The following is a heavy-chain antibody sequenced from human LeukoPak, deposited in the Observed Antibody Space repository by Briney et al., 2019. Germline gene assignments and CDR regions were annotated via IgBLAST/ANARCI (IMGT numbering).Heavy chain of an antibody. CDR3: ARGGYDFWSGYFYYFDY. Sequence: ASVKVSCKASGYTFTRYGISWVRQAPGQGLEWMGWICAYNGNTNYAQNLQGRVTMTTNTSTSTAYMELRSLRSDDTAVYYCARGGYDFWSGYFYYFDYWGQGTLVTVSS. J-gene: IGHJ4*02. V-gene: IGHV1-18*01. CDR2: ICAYNGNT. CDR1: GYTFTRYG. D-gene: IGHD3-3*01.